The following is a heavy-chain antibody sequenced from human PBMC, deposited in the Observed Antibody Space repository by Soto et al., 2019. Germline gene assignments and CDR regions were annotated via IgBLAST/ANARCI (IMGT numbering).Heavy chain of an antibody. CDR3: ARDLGSGYDPGDY. CDR2: IIPIFVTT. D-gene: IGHD5-12*01. CDR1: GDIFSGYS. Sequence: QVQLVQSGAEVKKPGSSVKVSCKTSGDIFSGYSISWVRQAPGQGLEWMGGIIPIFVTTNYAQRFHGRVTITADKSTSTGYMELYSLKSEDTAVYYCARDLGSGYDPGDYWGQGTLVTVSS. V-gene: IGHV1-69*14. J-gene: IGHJ4*02.